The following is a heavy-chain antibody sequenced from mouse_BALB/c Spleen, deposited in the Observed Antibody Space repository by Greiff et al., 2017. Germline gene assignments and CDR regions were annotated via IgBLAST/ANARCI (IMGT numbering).Heavy chain of an antibody. J-gene: IGHJ4*01. Sequence: QVQLQQSGAELVRPGSSVKISCKASGYAFSSYWMNWVKQRPGQGLEWIGQIYPGDGDTNYNGKFKGKATLTADKSSSTAYMQLSSLTSEDSAVYFCAKRSSGYAMDYWGQGTSVTVSS. D-gene: IGHD3-1*01. CDR3: AKRSSGYAMDY. CDR1: GYAFSSYW. V-gene: IGHV1-80*01. CDR2: IYPGDGDT.